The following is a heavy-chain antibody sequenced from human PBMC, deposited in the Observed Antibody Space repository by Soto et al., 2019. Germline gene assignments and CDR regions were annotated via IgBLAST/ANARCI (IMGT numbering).Heavy chain of an antibody. CDR1: GFTFSDYY. CDR3: SGYYSYAFDM. V-gene: IGHV3-11*01. D-gene: IGHD3-22*01. Sequence: GGSLRLSCAASGFTFSDYYMSWIRQAPGKGLEWVSYISSSGSTIYYADSVKGRFTISRDNAKTSLYLQMNSLRAEDTAVYYCSGYYSYAFDMWGQGTMGTVSS. J-gene: IGHJ3*02. CDR2: ISSSGSTI.